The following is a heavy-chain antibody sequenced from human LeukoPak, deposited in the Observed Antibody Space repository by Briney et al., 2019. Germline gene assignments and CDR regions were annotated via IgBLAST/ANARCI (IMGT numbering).Heavy chain of an antibody. CDR2: ITGSGGST. J-gene: IGHJ4*02. V-gene: IGHV3-23*01. D-gene: IGHD4/OR15-4a*01. CDR1: GFTFSTYS. CDR3: AKYPLPTTPYFDY. Sequence: GGSLRLSCAASGFTFSTYSMTWVRLAPGKGLEWVTAITGSGGSTYYADSVKGRFTISRDNSKNTLFLQMDSLRAEDTAVYYCAKYPLPTTPYFDYWGQGTLVTVSS.